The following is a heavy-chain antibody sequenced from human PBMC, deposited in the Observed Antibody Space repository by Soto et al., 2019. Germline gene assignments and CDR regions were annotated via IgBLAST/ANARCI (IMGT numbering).Heavy chain of an antibody. Sequence: GGSLRLSCAASGFTFSSYSMNRVRQAPGKGLEWVSSISSSSSYIYYADSVKGRFTISRDNAKKSLFLQMNSLRAEDTSVYYCARAVSGWSYYFDYWGQGSLVTVSS. CDR1: GFTFSSYS. CDR3: ARAVSGWSYYFDY. J-gene: IGHJ4*02. CDR2: ISSSSSYI. D-gene: IGHD6-19*01. V-gene: IGHV3-21*01.